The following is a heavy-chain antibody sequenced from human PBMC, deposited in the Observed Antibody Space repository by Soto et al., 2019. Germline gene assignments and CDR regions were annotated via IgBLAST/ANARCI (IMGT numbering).Heavy chain of an antibody. D-gene: IGHD6-19*01. V-gene: IGHV5-51*01. J-gene: IGHJ6*02. Sequence: GESLKISCKCSGYSFTSYWIGLVRQMPGKGLEWMGIIYPGDSDTRYSPSFQGQVTISADKSISTAYLQWSSLKASDTAMYYCARHKAVAGSSYYYYYGMDVWGQGTTVTVSS. CDR3: ARHKAVAGSSYYYYYGMDV. CDR2: IYPGDSDT. CDR1: GYSFTSYW.